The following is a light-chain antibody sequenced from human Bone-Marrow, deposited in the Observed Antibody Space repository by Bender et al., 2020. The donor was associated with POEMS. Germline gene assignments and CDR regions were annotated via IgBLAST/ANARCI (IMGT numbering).Light chain of an antibody. CDR3: ATWDASLSGVL. V-gene: IGLV1-47*01. CDR1: SSNIGGYY. Sequence: QSVLTQPSTSASGAPGQRVTISCSGSSSNIGGYYVYWYQQLPGTAPKLLIYRNSQRPSGVPDRFSGSKSATSASLAISGLRSEDEADYYCATWDASLSGVLFGGGTKLTVL. J-gene: IGLJ2*01. CDR2: RNS.